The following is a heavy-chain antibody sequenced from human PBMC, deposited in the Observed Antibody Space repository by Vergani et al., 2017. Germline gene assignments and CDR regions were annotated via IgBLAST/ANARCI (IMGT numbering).Heavy chain of an antibody. CDR1: GFTFSSYS. J-gene: IGHJ6*03. Sequence: VQLVESGGGLVKTGGSLRLSCAASGFTFSSYSMNWVRPAPGKGLEWVSAISSSSSYIYYVDSVKGRFTISSDNSKNSLYLQMNSLRADDTAVYYCARDGAQAYYMDFWGKGTTVTVSS. D-gene: IGHD3-16*01. CDR2: ISSSSSYI. V-gene: IGHV3-21*04. CDR3: ARDGAQAYYMDF.